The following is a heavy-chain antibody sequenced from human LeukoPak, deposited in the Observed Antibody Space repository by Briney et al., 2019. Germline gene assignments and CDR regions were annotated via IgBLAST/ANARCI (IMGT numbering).Heavy chain of an antibody. V-gene: IGHV4-39*01. D-gene: IGHD3-22*01. Sequence: PSETLSLTCTVSGGSISSSSYYWGWIRQPPGKGLGWIGEINHSGSTNYNPSLKSRVTISVDTSKNQFSLKVSSVTAADTAVYYCARHMSSAYYYASLDYWGQGTLVTVSS. CDR2: INHSGST. CDR3: ARHMSSAYYYASLDY. J-gene: IGHJ4*02. CDR1: GGSISSSSYY.